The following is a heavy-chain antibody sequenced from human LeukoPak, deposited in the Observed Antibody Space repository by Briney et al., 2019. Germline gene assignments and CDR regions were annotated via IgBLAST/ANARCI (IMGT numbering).Heavy chain of an antibody. Sequence: SETLSLTCAVYGGSFSGYYWSWIRQPPGKGLEWIGEINHSGSTNYNPSLKGRVTISVDTSKNQFSLKLSSVTAADTAVYYCARGPLLYYYGSGSAYMDVWGKGTTVTISS. D-gene: IGHD3-10*01. V-gene: IGHV4-34*01. CDR3: ARGPLLYYYGSGSAYMDV. CDR1: GGSFSGYY. CDR2: INHSGST. J-gene: IGHJ6*03.